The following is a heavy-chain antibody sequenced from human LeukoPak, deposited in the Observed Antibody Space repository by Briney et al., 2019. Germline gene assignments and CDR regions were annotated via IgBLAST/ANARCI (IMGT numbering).Heavy chain of an antibody. CDR3: ARHSYYYDSSDFYYFFDY. D-gene: IGHD3-22*01. CDR1: GGSISSPSYY. CDR2: IYYSGST. J-gene: IGHJ4*02. Sequence: SETLSLTCTVSGGSISSPSYYWGWIRQPPGKGLEWIGSIYYSGSTYYNPSLKSRVTISVDTSKNQFSLKLSSVTAADTAVYYCARHSYYYDSSDFYYFFDYWGQGTLVTVSS. V-gene: IGHV4-39*01.